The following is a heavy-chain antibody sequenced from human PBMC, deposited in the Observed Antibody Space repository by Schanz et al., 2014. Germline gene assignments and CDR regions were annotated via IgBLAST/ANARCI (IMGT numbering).Heavy chain of an antibody. CDR1: GDSISSAY. V-gene: IGHV4-31*03. Sequence: QVQLQESGPGLVEPSQTLSLTCTVSGDSISSAYWSWIRQHPGKGLEWIGFIYYRGNTYYNPSLKIRVSISLDPSKTQFYLNLNSLTAADTAVYYCARVPEPGWFDPWGQGTLVTVSS. D-gene: IGHD1-26*01. J-gene: IGHJ5*02. CDR2: IYYRGNT. CDR3: ARVPEPGWFDP.